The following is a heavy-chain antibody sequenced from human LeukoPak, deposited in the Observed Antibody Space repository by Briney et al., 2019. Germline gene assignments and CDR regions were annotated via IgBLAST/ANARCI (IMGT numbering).Heavy chain of an antibody. CDR1: GFTFSSYA. J-gene: IGHJ4*02. Sequence: GGSLRLSCAASGFTFSSYAMSWVRQAPGKGLEWVSAISGSGGSTYYADSVKGRFTISRDNAKNSLYLQMNSLRAEDTAVYYCARDNLPLADGYIWGIGYWGQGTLVTVSS. CDR2: ISGSGGST. V-gene: IGHV3-23*01. CDR3: ARDNLPLADGYIWGIGY. D-gene: IGHD3-16*01.